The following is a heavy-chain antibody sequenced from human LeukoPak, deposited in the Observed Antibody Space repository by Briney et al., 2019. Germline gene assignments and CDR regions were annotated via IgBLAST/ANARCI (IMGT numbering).Heavy chain of an antibody. J-gene: IGHJ5*02. CDR2: IYHSGST. CDR3: ARGYCSSTSCYRTNWFDP. D-gene: IGHD2-2*02. V-gene: IGHV4-30-2*01. CDR1: GGSISSGGYS. Sequence: SQTLSLTCAVSGGSISSGGYSWSWIRQPPGKGLEWIGYIYHSGSTYYNPSLKSRVTISVDRSKNQFSLKLSSVTAADTAVYYCARGYCSSTSCYRTNWFDPWGQGTLVTVSS.